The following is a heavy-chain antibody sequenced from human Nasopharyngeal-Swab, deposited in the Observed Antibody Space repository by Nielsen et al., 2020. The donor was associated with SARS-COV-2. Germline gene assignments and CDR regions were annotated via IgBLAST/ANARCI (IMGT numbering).Heavy chain of an antibody. V-gene: IGHV4-31*03. Sequence: SVTLSLTCTVSGGSISSGGYYWSWIRQHPGKGLVWIGYIYYSGSTYYNPSLKSRVTISVDTSKNQFSLKLSSVTAADTVVYYCARAGDFWSGWSANYYMDVWGKGTTVTVSS. CDR3: ARAGDFWSGWSANYYMDV. D-gene: IGHD3-3*01. CDR2: IYYSGST. J-gene: IGHJ6*03. CDR1: GGSISSGGYY.